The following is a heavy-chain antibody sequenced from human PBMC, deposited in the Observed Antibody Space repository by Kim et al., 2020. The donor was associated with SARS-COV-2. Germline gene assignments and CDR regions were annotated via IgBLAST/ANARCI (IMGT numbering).Heavy chain of an antibody. J-gene: IGHJ4*02. CDR2: T. V-gene: IGHV3-74*01. CDR3: AVVLISTTLTY. Sequence: TSSADSVKGRFTNPRDNAKTPLYLQMNSLRAEDTAVYYCAVVLISTTLTYWGQGTLVTVSS. D-gene: IGHD2-15*01.